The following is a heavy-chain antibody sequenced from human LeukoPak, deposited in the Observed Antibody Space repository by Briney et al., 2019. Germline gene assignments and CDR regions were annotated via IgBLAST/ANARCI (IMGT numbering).Heavy chain of an antibody. V-gene: IGHV1-69*06. D-gene: IGHD3-9*01. Sequence: SVKVSCKASGGTFSSYAISWVRQAPGQGLEWMGGIIPIFGTANYAQKFQGRVTITADKSTSTAYMELSSLRSEDTAVYYCARVGVTYYDISTGSTGWDYWGQGTLVTVSS. CDR1: GGTFSSYA. CDR3: ARVGVTYYDISTGSTGWDY. J-gene: IGHJ4*02. CDR2: IIPIFGTA.